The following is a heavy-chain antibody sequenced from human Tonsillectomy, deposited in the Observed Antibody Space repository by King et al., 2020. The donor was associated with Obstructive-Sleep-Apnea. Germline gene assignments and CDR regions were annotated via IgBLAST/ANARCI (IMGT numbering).Heavy chain of an antibody. D-gene: IGHD4-17*01. J-gene: IGHJ6*02. CDR1: GGSISFYY. CDR3: ARTLYGDSPYYYYAMDV. V-gene: IGHV4-59*01. Sequence: PLQESGPGLVKPSETLSLTCTVSGGSISFYYWSWIRQPPGKGLEWIGYIYYSGSTNYNPSLKSRVTISVDTSKNQFSLKLWSVTAADTAVYYCARTLYGDSPYYYYAMDVWGQGTTVTVSS. CDR2: IYYSGST.